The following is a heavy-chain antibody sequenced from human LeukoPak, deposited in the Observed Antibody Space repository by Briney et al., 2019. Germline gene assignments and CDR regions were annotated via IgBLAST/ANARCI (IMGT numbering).Heavy chain of an antibody. CDR2: ISTSGTGP. CDR1: GFIFSSYS. CDR3: ARHYYGSGTYLDS. V-gene: IGHV3-23*01. D-gene: IGHD3-10*01. Sequence: PGGSLRLSCAASGFIFSSYSMNWVRQAPGKGLEWVSAISTSGTGPQYADSVKGRFTISRDNSRDTLFLQMNTLGAEDTAVYFCARHYYGSGTYLDSWGQGTLVTVSS. J-gene: IGHJ4*02.